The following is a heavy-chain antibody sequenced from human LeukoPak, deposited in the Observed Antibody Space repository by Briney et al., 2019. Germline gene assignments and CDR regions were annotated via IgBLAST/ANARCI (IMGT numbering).Heavy chain of an antibody. CDR3: ARTTYYDFWSGWGAFDI. Sequence: SETLSLTCTVSGGSISSYYWSWIRQPPGKGLEWIGYIYYSGSTNYNPSLKSRVTIPVDTSKNQFSLKLSSVTAADTAVYYCARTTYYDFWSGWGAFDIWGQGTMVTVSS. D-gene: IGHD3-3*01. CDR1: GGSISSYY. J-gene: IGHJ3*02. V-gene: IGHV4-59*01. CDR2: IYYSGST.